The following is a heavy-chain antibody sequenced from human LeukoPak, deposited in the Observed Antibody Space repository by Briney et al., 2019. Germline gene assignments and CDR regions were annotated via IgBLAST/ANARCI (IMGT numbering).Heavy chain of an antibody. Sequence: ASVKVSCKASGYTFTGYYMHWVRQAPGQGLEWMGWINPNSGGTNYAQKFQGRVTMTRDTSISTAYMEMSRLRSGDTAVYYCARDSEILRFLEWLLGNFDYWGQGTLVTVSS. V-gene: IGHV1-2*02. D-gene: IGHD3-3*01. CDR2: INPNSGGT. J-gene: IGHJ4*02. CDR1: GYTFTGYY. CDR3: ARDSEILRFLEWLLGNFDY.